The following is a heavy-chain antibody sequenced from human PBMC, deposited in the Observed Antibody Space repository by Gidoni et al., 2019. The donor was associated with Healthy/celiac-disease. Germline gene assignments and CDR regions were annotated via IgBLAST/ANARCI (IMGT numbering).Heavy chain of an antibody. J-gene: IGHJ3*02. D-gene: IGHD3-10*01. V-gene: IGHV4-59*01. Sequence: QVQLQESGPGLVKPSETLSLTCTVSGGSISSYYWSWIRQPPGKGLEWIGYIYYSGSTNYNPSLKSRVTISVDTSKNQFSLKLSSVTAADTAVYYCARDRGITMVLGAFDIWGQGTMVTVSS. CDR1: GGSISSYY. CDR3: ARDRGITMVLGAFDI. CDR2: IYYSGST.